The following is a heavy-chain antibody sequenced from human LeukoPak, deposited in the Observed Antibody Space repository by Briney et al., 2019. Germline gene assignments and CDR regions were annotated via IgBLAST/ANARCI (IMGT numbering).Heavy chain of an antibody. CDR2: IRYDGSNK. CDR3: AKCIFVLRYFDWLPEFDP. Sequence: GGSLRLSCAASGFTVSSNYMSWVRQAPGKGLEWVAFIRYDGSNKYYADSVKGRFTISRDNSKNTLYLQMNSLRAEDTAVYYCAKCIFVLRYFDWLPEFDPWGQGTLVTVSS. V-gene: IGHV3-30*02. CDR1: GFTVSSNY. J-gene: IGHJ5*02. D-gene: IGHD3-9*01.